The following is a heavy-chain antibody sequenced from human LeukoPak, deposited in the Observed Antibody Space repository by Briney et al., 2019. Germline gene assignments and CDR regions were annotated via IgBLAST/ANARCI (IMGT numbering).Heavy chain of an antibody. CDR3: GREVPGGAAILDY. CDR2: IKEDGSVK. J-gene: IGHJ4*02. D-gene: IGHD2-2*01. Sequence: GGSLRLPCAASGFTFSSYWMSWVRQAPGKGLEWVANIKEDGSVKYYVDSVKGRFTISRDNAKNSLYLQMNSLRADDTAVYYCGREVPGGAAILDYWGQGTLVTVSS. V-gene: IGHV3-7*04. CDR1: GFTFSSYW.